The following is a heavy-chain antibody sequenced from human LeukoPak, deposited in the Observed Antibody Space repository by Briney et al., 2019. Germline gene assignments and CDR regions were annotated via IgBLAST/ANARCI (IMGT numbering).Heavy chain of an antibody. D-gene: IGHD3-22*01. V-gene: IGHV1-69*04. CDR1: GGSFTSYV. J-gene: IGHJ3*02. CDR3: TREGVYSPDGSGYHRDAFDI. CDR2: IIPILNVA. Sequence: GASVKVSCKASGGSFTSYVITWVRQAPGQGLEWMRRIIPILNVANFAQKFQGRVTITADKSTNTAHMELSSLRSEDTAVYYCTREGVYSPDGSGYHRDAFDIWGQGTVVTVSS.